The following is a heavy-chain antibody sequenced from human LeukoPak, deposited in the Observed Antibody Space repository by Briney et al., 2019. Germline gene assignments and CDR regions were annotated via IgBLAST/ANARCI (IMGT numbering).Heavy chain of an antibody. CDR1: GYTFTNYP. V-gene: IGHV7-4-1*02. Sequence: AASVKVSCKASGYTFTNYPLNWVRQAPGQGPEWMGWINTNTGNPTYAQGFTGRFVFSVDTSVSTAYLQISSLKVEDTAIYYCAKDHESDGYPCLDHWGQGTLVTVSS. J-gene: IGHJ4*02. CDR3: AKDHESDGYPCLDH. D-gene: IGHD2-21*01. CDR2: INTNTGNP.